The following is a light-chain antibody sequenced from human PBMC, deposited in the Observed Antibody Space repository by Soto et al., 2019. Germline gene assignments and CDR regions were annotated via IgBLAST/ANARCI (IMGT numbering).Light chain of an antibody. V-gene: IGLV2-18*02. J-gene: IGLJ1*01. CDR2: EVS. CDR3: LSYAGSYNFV. CDR1: STDFVSYNR. Sequence: QSALTQPTSVSGSPGQSVTISCTGTSTDFVSYNRVSWYQQPPGTAPKLMIYEVSKRPSGVPDRFSGSKSGNTASLTISGLQAADEADYYCLSYAGSYNFVFGSGTKLTVL.